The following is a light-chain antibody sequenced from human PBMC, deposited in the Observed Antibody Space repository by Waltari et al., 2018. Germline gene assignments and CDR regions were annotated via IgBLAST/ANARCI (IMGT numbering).Light chain of an antibody. CDR3: HQYCSLFT. CDR1: QSLFYSSNSKNY. CDR2: WAS. V-gene: IGKV4-1*01. J-gene: IGKJ3*01. Sequence: DIVMTQSPDSLAVSLGERATINCKSSQSLFYSSNSKNYLAWYQQKPGQSPKLLIYWASNRESVVPDRFSGSGAGTDFTITSSTLQDEDVAVYYCHQYCSLFTFGPGTKVDIK.